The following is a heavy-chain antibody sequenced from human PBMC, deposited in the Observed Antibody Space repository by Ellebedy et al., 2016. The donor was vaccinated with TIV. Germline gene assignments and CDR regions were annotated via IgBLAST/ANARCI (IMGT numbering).Heavy chain of an antibody. D-gene: IGHD6-19*01. Sequence: ASVKVSCKASGYTFTSYYMHWVRQAPGQGLEWMGRIIPILGMANYAQKFQGRVTITADAPTTTAYMELSSLRSEDTAVYYCATDWVGGRRSDFDYWGQGTLVTVSS. CDR2: IIPILGMA. CDR1: GYTFTSYY. CDR3: ATDWVGGRRSDFDY. V-gene: IGHV1-69*04. J-gene: IGHJ4*02.